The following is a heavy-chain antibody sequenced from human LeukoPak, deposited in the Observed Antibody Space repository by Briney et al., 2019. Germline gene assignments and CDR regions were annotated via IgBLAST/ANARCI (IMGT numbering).Heavy chain of an antibody. J-gene: IGHJ4*02. CDR1: GGSISSYY. D-gene: IGHD4-23*01. V-gene: IGHV4-59*01. CDR2: IYYSGST. CDR3: ARDYDYGGIFDY. Sequence: SETLSLTCTVSGGSISSYYWSWIRQPPGKGLEWIGYIYYSGSTNYNPSLKSRVTISVDTSKNQFSLKLSSVTAADTAVYYCARDYDYGGIFDYWGQGTLVTVSS.